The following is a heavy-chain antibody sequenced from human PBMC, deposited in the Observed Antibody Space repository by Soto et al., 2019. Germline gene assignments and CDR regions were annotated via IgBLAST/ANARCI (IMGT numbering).Heavy chain of an antibody. CDR2: ISYDGSNK. J-gene: IGHJ6*03. D-gene: IGHD3-10*01. CDR3: AKDDMVRGVIPIGFDYYYYMDV. Sequence: GGSLRLSCAASGFTFSSYGMHWVRQAPGKGLEWVAVISYDGSNKYYADSVKGRFTISRDNSKNTLYLQMNSLRAEDTAVYYCAKDDMVRGVIPIGFDYYYYMDVWGKGTTVTVSS. CDR1: GFTFSSYG. V-gene: IGHV3-30*18.